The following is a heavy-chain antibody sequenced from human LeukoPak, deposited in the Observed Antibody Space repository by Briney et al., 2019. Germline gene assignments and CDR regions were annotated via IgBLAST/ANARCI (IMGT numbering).Heavy chain of an antibody. CDR3: ARDDLSGSYYDY. Sequence: PGGSLRLSCAASGFSFSSYEMNWVRQAPGKGLEWVSYISSSGSTIYYADSVKGRFTISRDNAKNSLYLQMNSLRAEDTAVYYCARDDLSGSYYDYWGQGTLVTVSS. CDR1: GFSFSSYE. CDR2: ISSSGSTI. D-gene: IGHD1-26*01. J-gene: IGHJ4*02. V-gene: IGHV3-48*03.